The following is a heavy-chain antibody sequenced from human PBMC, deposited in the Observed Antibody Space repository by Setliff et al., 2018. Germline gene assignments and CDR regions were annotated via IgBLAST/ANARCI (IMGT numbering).Heavy chain of an antibody. D-gene: IGHD3-22*01. CDR1: GFTFSTYS. Sequence: GSLKISCAASGFTFSTYSINWVRQAPGKGLEWIAYISSRSNTIYYADSVKGRFTISRDNAKNSLYLQLNSLRAEDTAVYYCATNPRKGRSGGYYYDDPYYFYMDVWGKGTTVTVSS. J-gene: IGHJ6*03. CDR2: ISSRSNTI. CDR3: ATNPRKGRSGGYYYDDPYYFYMDV. V-gene: IGHV3-48*01.